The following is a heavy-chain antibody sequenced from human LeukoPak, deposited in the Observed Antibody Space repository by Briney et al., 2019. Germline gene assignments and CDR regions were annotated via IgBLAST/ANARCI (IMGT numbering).Heavy chain of an antibody. J-gene: IGHJ4*02. D-gene: IGHD1-26*01. CDR1: GFTVDSNY. CDR3: AKVVGSGSYPFDY. V-gene: IGHV3-53*05. Sequence: PGGSLRLSCAASGFTVDSNYLSWVRQVPGKGLEWVSTIYTGGNTYYAASVKGRFSISRDNSKNTLYLQMNSLRAEDTAVHYCAKVVGSGSYPFDYWGQGTLVTVSS. CDR2: IYTGGNT.